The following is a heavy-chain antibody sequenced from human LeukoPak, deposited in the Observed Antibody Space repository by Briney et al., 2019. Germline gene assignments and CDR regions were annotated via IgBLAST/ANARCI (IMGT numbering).Heavy chain of an antibody. CDR2: IYYSGST. D-gene: IGHD5-18*01. J-gene: IGHJ4*02. CDR1: NGSITNYY. CDR3: ARGFGYSYGRGYDY. Sequence: PSETLSLTCTVSNGSITNYYWSWIRQPPGKGLEWIGYIYYSGSTNYNPSLKSRVTISVDTSKNQFSLRLTSVSAADTAVYYCARGFGYSYGRGYDYWGQGTLVTVSP. V-gene: IGHV4-59*01.